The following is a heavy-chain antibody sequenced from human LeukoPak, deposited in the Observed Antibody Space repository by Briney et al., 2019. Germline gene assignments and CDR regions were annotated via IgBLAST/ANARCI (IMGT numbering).Heavy chain of an antibody. CDR3: AKSRSSGWTPLDY. CDR2: IRYDGSNK. Sequence: GGSLRLSFAASGFTFSSYGMHWVRQAPGKGLEWVAFIRYDGSNKYYADSVKGRFTISRDNSKNTLYLQMNSLRAEDTAVYYCAKSRSSGWTPLDYWGQGTLVTVSS. J-gene: IGHJ4*02. V-gene: IGHV3-30*02. CDR1: GFTFSSYG. D-gene: IGHD6-19*01.